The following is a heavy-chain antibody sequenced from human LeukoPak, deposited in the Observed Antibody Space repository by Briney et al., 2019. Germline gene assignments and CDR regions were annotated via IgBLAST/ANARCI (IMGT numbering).Heavy chain of an antibody. CDR2: TYYSVST. J-gene: IGHJ6*02. CDR3: ASTNDFWSGYYYYGMDV. D-gene: IGHD3-3*01. V-gene: IGHV4-59*08. CDR1: GGSISSYY. Sequence: SETLSLTCTVSGGSISSYYWSWIRQPPGKGLEWVGYTYYSVSTNYNPSLKSRVTLSVDTYKNQFSMELSSVTAADTAVYYCASTNDFWSGYYYYGMDVWGQGTKVTVSS.